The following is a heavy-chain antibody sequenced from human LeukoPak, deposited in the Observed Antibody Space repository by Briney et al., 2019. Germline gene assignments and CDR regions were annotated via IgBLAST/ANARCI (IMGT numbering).Heavy chain of an antibody. D-gene: IGHD3-22*01. V-gene: IGHV4-39*07. CDR2: MYYRGST. Sequence: PSETLSLTCTVSGGSISGSTYYWGWIRQPPGKGLEWIGFMYYRGSTHYNPSLRSRVTISVDTSKNQFSLNLSSVTAADTAVYYCARDLSGYYSPSAFDMWGQGTMVTVSS. CDR1: GGSISGSTYY. CDR3: ARDLSGYYSPSAFDM. J-gene: IGHJ3*02.